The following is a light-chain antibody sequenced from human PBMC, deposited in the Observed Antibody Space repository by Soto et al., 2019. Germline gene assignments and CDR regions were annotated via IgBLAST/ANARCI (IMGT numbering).Light chain of an antibody. CDR3: LQSSSTPFT. CDR1: RTIRWS. Sequence: DIQLTQSPSSLSASVGDEVTIACRASRTIRWSLNWYQHKPGKAPRVLSYAASSLQSGVPSRFSGSGSGTDFTLTISSLQPDDFGTYYCLQSSSTPFTFGQGTKLEI. CDR2: AAS. J-gene: IGKJ2*01. V-gene: IGKV1-39*01.